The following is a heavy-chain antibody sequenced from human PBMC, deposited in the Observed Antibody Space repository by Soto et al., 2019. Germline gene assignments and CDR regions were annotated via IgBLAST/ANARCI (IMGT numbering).Heavy chain of an antibody. CDR1: GGSISSGGYY. V-gene: IGHV4-31*03. CDR3: ATSLRYDSSGYLN. D-gene: IGHD3-22*01. Sequence: SETLSLTCTVSGGSISSGGYYWSWIRQHPGKGLEWIGYIYYSGSTYYNPSLRSRVTISVDTSKNQFSLKLSSVTAADTAVYYCATSLRYDSSGYLNWGQGTLVTVSS. J-gene: IGHJ4*02. CDR2: IYYSGST.